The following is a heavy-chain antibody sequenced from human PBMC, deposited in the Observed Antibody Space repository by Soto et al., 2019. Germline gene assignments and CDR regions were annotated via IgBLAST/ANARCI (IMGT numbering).Heavy chain of an antibody. V-gene: IGHV1-69*01. CDR3: ARDGGYYDSSGRRGMDV. CDR2: IIPIFGTA. Sequence: QVQLVQSGAEVKKPGSSVKVSCKASGGTFSSYAISWVRQAPGQGLEWMGGIIPIFGTANYAQKFQGRVTITADESASTAYMELSSLRSEDTAVYYCARDGGYYDSSGRRGMDVWGQGTTVTVSS. D-gene: IGHD3-22*01. CDR1: GGTFSSYA. J-gene: IGHJ6*02.